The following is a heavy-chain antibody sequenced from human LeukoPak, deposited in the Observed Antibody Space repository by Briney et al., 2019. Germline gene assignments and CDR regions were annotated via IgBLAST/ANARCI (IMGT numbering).Heavy chain of an antibody. Sequence: PSETLSLTCAVYGGSFSGYYWSWIRQPPGKGLEWIGEINHSGSTNYNPSLKSRVTISVDTSKNQFSLKLSSGTAADTAVYYCARPRNWGEYYFDYWGQGTLVTVSS. V-gene: IGHV4-34*01. CDR3: ARPRNWGEYYFDY. D-gene: IGHD7-27*01. J-gene: IGHJ4*02. CDR2: INHSGST. CDR1: GGSFSGYY.